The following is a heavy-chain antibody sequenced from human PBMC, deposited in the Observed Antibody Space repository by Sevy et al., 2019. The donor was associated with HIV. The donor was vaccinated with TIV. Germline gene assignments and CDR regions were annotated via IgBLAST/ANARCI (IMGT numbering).Heavy chain of an antibody. CDR3: ARGDGTGRGFDS. V-gene: IGHV1-46*02. J-gene: IGHJ4*02. CDR2: INPTSSST. Sequence: ASVKVSCKASGYNFNNYYIHWVRQAPGQGLQWMGVINPTSSSTYYPPKFQGRVTMTRDTSTSTVSLDLSSLRSEDTAVYYCARGDGTGRGFDSWGQGTLVTVSS. D-gene: IGHD1-26*01. CDR1: GYNFNNYY.